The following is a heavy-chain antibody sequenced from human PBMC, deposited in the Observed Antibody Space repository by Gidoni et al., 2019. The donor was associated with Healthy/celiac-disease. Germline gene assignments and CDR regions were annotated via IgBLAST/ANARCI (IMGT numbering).Heavy chain of an antibody. CDR2: ISSSSSTI. V-gene: IGHV3-48*02. J-gene: IGHJ1*01. D-gene: IGHD6-6*01. CDR1: GFPFSSYS. Sequence: EVQLVESGGGLVQPGGSLSISCAASGFPFSSYSMNWVRQAPGKGLEWVSYISSSSSTIYYADSVKGRFTISRDNAKNSLYLQMNSLRDEDTAVYYCARCSSTGSHFQHWGQGTLVTVSS. CDR3: ARCSSTGSHFQH.